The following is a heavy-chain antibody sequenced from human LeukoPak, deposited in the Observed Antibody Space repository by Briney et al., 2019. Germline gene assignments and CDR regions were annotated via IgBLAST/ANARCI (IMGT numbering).Heavy chain of an antibody. CDR3: AKDGSGWPFFNF. J-gene: IGHJ4*02. CDR2: IYSTGST. CDR1: GGSITTNY. Sequence: SETLSLTCNVSGGSITTNYWSWIRQPAGKGLEWIGCIYSTGSTNYNPSLKGVVTMSVDTSKKQFSLKLNSVTAAATAFYYWAKDGSGWPFFNFWGLGTLVTVSS. D-gene: IGHD6-25*01. V-gene: IGHV4-4*07.